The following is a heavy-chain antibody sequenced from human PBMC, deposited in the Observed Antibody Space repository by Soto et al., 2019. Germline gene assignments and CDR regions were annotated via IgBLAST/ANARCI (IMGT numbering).Heavy chain of an antibody. CDR1: GFTFSRYG. Sequence: QVQLVESGGGVVQPGRSLRLSCAASGFTFSRYGMQWVRQAPGKGLEWVAVIWYDGSNKYYADSVKGRFTISRDNSKNTLYLQMNSLGVEDTAVYYCARGTLRGDYGADYRGQGTLVTVSS. J-gene: IGHJ4*02. D-gene: IGHD2-21*02. CDR3: ARGTLRGDYGADY. CDR2: IWYDGSNK. V-gene: IGHV3-33*01.